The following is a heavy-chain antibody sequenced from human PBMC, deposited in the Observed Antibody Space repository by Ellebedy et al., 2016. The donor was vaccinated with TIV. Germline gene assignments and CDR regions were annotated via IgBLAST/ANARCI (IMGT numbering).Heavy chain of an antibody. J-gene: IGHJ4*02. V-gene: IGHV1-18*04. CDR1: GYTFTSYG. D-gene: IGHD2-15*01. CDR2: ISAYNGNT. Sequence: AASVKVSCKASGYTFTSYGISWVRQAPGQGLEWMGWISAYNGNTNYAQKLQGRVTMTTDTSTSTAYMELRSLRSDDTAVYYCARTIYCSGGSCYSFDYWGQGTLVTVSS. CDR3: ARTIYCSGGSCYSFDY.